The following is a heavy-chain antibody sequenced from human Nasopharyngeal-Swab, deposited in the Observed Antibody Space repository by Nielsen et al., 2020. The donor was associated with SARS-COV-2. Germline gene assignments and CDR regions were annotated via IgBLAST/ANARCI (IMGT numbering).Heavy chain of an antibody. D-gene: IGHD2-15*01. Sequence: GESLKISCAASGFTFSDSAINWVRQASGKGLEWVGRIRSKGNTYATAYAASVKGRFIIFRDDPTNTAYLQMNSLKTEDTAVYYCTRCGGGCYSGRDYWGQGTLVTVSS. CDR1: GFTFSDSA. CDR2: IRSKGNTYAT. V-gene: IGHV3-73*01. CDR3: TRCGGGCYSGRDY. J-gene: IGHJ4*02.